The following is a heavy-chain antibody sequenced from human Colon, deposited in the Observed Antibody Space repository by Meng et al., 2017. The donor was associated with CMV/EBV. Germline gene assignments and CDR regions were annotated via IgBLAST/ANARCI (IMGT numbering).Heavy chain of an antibody. D-gene: IGHD2-2*01. V-gene: IGHV1-18*01. CDR1: GYTFTSYG. J-gene: IGHJ6*02. Sequence: ASVKVSCKASGYTFTSYGISWVRQAPGQGLEWMGWISAYNGNTNYAQKLQGRVTMTTDTSTSTAYMELRSLRSDDTAVYYYARDWDCSSTSCYPVSGMDVWGQGTTVTVSS. CDR3: ARDWDCSSTSCYPVSGMDV. CDR2: ISAYNGNT.